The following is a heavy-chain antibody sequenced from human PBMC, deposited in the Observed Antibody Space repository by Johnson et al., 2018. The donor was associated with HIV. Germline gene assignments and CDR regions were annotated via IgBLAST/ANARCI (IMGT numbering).Heavy chain of an antibody. V-gene: IGHV3-7*03. CDR3: ARKGDAFDI. J-gene: IGHJ3*02. CDR1: GFTFGTYW. CDR2: IKLDGSDK. Sequence: EVHLVESGGGLVQPGESLRLSCVVSGFTFGTYWMTWVRPAPGNGLEWVATIKLDGSDKYYLDSVKGRFTISRDNGRNSLYLQMNSLRAEDTAVYYCARKGDAFDIWGQGTKVTVSS.